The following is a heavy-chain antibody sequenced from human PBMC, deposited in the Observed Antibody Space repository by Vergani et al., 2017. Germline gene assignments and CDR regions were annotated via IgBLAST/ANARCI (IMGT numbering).Heavy chain of an antibody. CDR2: IWYDGSNK. CDR3: ARDRQNWNYVGYYYYYGMDV. D-gene: IGHD1-7*01. V-gene: IGHV3-33*01. J-gene: IGHJ6*02. CDR1: GFTFSSYG. Sequence: QVQLVESGGGVVQPGRSLRLSCAASGFTFSSYGMHWVRQAPGKGLEWVAVIWYDGSNKYYADSVKGRFTISRDNSKNTLYLKMNSLRAEDTAVYYCARDRQNWNYVGYYYYYGMDVWGQGTTVTVSS.